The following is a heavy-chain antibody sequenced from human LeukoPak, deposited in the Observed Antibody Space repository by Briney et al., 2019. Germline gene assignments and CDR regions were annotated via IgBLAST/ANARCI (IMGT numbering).Heavy chain of an antibody. CDR2: IYYSGST. D-gene: IGHD3-3*01. Sequence: SETLSLTCTVSGGSISSGGYYWSWIRQHPGKGLEWIGYIYYSGSTYYNPSLKSRVTISVDTSKNQFPLKLSSVTAADTAVYYCAMDYDFWSGYRLDVWGKGTTVTVSS. J-gene: IGHJ6*04. V-gene: IGHV4-31*03. CDR3: AMDYDFWSGYRLDV. CDR1: GGSISSGGYY.